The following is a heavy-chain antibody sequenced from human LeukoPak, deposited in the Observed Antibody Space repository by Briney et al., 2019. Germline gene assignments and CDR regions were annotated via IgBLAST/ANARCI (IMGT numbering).Heavy chain of an antibody. CDR1: GFTFNIFW. Sequence: GGSLGLSCAASGFTFNIFWMSWVRQAPGKGLEYISAISSNGGSTYYADSVKGRFTISRDNSKSTLHLQMSSLRSEDTAVYYCVKNGVYTSGWYGGYFDYWGQGTLVTVSS. CDR2: ISSNGGST. D-gene: IGHD6-19*01. V-gene: IGHV3-64D*08. J-gene: IGHJ4*02. CDR3: VKNGVYTSGWYGGYFDY.